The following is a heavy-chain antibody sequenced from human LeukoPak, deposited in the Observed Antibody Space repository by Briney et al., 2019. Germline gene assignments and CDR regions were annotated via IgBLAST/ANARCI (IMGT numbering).Heavy chain of an antibody. D-gene: IGHD5-24*01. V-gene: IGHV3-48*01. CDR2: ISSDSRTI. Sequence: GGSLRLSCAASGFTFSSYSMNWVRQAPGKGLEWVSYISSDSRTIYYADSVKGRFTISRDNAKNSLYLQMNSLRAEDTAVYYCARVADGYNMYYFDYWGQGTLVTVSS. CDR3: ARVADGYNMYYFDY. J-gene: IGHJ4*02. CDR1: GFTFSSYS.